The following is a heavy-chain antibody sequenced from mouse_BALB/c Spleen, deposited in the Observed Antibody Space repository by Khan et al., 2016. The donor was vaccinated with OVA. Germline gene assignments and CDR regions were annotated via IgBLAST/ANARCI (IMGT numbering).Heavy chain of an antibody. J-gene: IGHJ3*01. Sequence: QVQLQQSGAELVWPGASVTLSCKAAGYTFPDYELHWVKQTPVHGLEWIGVIDPNTGATAYNQKFKGKATLTADKSSSTAYLELRSLTSEDSAVYYCTRSTFAYWGQGTLVTVSA. CDR1: GYTFPDYE. V-gene: IGHV1-15*01. CDR3: TRSTFAY. CDR2: IDPNTGAT.